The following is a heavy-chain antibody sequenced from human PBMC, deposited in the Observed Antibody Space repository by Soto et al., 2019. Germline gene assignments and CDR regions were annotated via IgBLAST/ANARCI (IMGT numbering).Heavy chain of an antibody. Sequence: GGSLRLSCAASGFTFSSYAMSWVRQAPGKGLEWVSAISGSGGSTYYADSVKGRFTISRDNSKNTLYLQMTSLRAEDSAVYYCGKESFYGSGSPPSYYYGMGVWGQGTTGTVSS. CDR2: ISGSGGST. CDR3: GKESFYGSGSPPSYYYGMGV. J-gene: IGHJ6*01. D-gene: IGHD3-10*01. V-gene: IGHV3-23*01. CDR1: GFTFSSYA.